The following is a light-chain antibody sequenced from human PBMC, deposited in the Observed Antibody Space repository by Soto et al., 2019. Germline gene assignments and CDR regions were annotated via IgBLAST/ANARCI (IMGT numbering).Light chain of an antibody. J-gene: IGKJ1*01. CDR1: QTISGW. Sequence: DIQLTQSPSTLSASVGDSVTITCRASQTISGWLAWYQQKPGKAPNLLIYRASNLEGGVTSRFGGSGSGTKFTLTISSLQPDDFATYYCQQYTDKSWTFGQGTKV. CDR2: RAS. CDR3: QQYTDKSWT. V-gene: IGKV1-5*03.